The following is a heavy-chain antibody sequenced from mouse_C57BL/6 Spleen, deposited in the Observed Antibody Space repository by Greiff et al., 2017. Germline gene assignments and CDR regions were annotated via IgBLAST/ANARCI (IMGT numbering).Heavy chain of an antibody. D-gene: IGHD1-1*01. Sequence: VQLKQSGPELVKPGASVKMSCKASGYTFTDYNMHWVKQSHGKSLEWIGYINPNNGGTSYNQKFKGKATLTVNKSSSTAYMELRSLTSEDSAVYYCARYYGSSYGNFDVWGTGTTVTVSS. CDR2: INPNNGGT. CDR1: GYTFTDYN. J-gene: IGHJ1*03. V-gene: IGHV1-22*01. CDR3: ARYYGSSYGNFDV.